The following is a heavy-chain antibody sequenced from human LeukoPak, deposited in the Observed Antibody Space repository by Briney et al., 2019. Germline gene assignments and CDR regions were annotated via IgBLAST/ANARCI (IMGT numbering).Heavy chain of an antibody. J-gene: IGHJ5*02. Sequence: ASVKVSCKASGYTFISYGISWVRQAPGQGLERMGWISGYNGNTDYAQKFQGRVTMTTDTSTSTAYMELRSLRSDDTAVYYCARDEQLLPKWFDRWGQGTLVTVSS. CDR2: ISGYNGNT. CDR1: GYTFISYG. D-gene: IGHD6-13*01. CDR3: ARDEQLLPKWFDR. V-gene: IGHV1-18*01.